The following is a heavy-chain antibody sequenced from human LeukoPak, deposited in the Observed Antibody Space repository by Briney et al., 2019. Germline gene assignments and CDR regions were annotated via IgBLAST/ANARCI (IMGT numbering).Heavy chain of an antibody. Sequence: PGGSLRLSCAASGFTFSSYWMHWVRQAPGKGLEWVSAISGSGGSTYYADSVKGRFTISRDNSKNTLYLQMNSLRAEDTAVYYCANSIAAAGTLAFDYWGQGTLVTVSS. D-gene: IGHD6-13*01. CDR2: ISGSGGST. CDR3: ANSIAAAGTLAFDY. CDR1: GFTFSSYW. J-gene: IGHJ4*02. V-gene: IGHV3-23*01.